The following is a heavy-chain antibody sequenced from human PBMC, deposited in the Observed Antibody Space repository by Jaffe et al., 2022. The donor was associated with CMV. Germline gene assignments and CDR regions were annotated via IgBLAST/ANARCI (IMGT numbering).Heavy chain of an antibody. V-gene: IGHV4-31*03. CDR3: ARDRFTMVRGTRYFDL. D-gene: IGHD3-10*01. CDR1: GGSISSGGYY. Sequence: QVQLQESGPGLVKPSQTLSLTCTVSGGSISSGGYYWSWIRQHPGKGLEWIGYIYYSGSTYYNPSLKSRVTISVDTSKNQFSLKLSSVTAADTAVYYCARDRFTMVRGTRYFDLWGRGTLVTVSS. J-gene: IGHJ2*01. CDR2: IYYSGST.